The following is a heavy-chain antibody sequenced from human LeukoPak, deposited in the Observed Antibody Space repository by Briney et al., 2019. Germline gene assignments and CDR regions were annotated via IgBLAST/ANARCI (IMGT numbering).Heavy chain of an antibody. D-gene: IGHD2-15*01. CDR2: ISSSSSTI. Sequence: GGSLRLSCAASGFTFSSYSMNWVRQAPGKGLEWVSHISSSSSTIYYADSVKGRFTISRDNAKNSLYLQMNSLRDEDTAVYYCANLVVVAAQDAFDIWGQGTMVTVSS. CDR1: GFTFSSYS. CDR3: ANLVVVAAQDAFDI. V-gene: IGHV3-48*02. J-gene: IGHJ3*02.